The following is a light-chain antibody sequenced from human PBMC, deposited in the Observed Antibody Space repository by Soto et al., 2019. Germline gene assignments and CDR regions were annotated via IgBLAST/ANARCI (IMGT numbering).Light chain of an antibody. CDR3: SSYRTSNTRQIV. CDR1: SSDVGGYNY. J-gene: IGLJ1*01. CDR2: DVS. V-gene: IGLV2-14*03. Sequence: QSALTQPASVSGSPGQSITISCTGTSSDVGGYNYVSWYQHHPGKAPKLIIYDVSNRPSGVSNRFSGSKSGNTASLSISGLQPEDEADYYCSSYRTSNTRQIVCGTGTKLTVL.